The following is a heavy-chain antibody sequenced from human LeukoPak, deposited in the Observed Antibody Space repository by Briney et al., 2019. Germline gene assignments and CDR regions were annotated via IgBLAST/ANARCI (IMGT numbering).Heavy chain of an antibody. J-gene: IGHJ4*02. Sequence: GGSLRLSCAASGFTFSSYAMHWVRQAPGKGLEWVAVISYDGSNKYYADSVKGRFTISRDNSKNTLYLQMNSLRPEDTAVYYCARDQLAYSGYDTLFDYWGQGTLVTVSS. CDR1: GFTFSSYA. CDR2: ISYDGSNK. CDR3: ARDQLAYSGYDTLFDY. V-gene: IGHV3-30*04. D-gene: IGHD5-12*01.